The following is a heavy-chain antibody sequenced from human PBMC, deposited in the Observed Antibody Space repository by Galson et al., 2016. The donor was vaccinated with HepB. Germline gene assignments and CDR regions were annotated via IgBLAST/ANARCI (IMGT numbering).Heavy chain of an antibody. Sequence: SVKVSCKASGYRFFTYGISWVRQAPGQGLEWLGWISANSGNTIYAQKFQDRVTMTRDPSASTVYMDLRSLRSDATAVYYCARDLQFRFDYWGQGTLVPGSS. J-gene: IGHJ4*02. V-gene: IGHV1-18*04. D-gene: IGHD4-11*01. CDR3: ARDLQFRFDY. CDR2: ISANSGNT. CDR1: GYRFFTYG.